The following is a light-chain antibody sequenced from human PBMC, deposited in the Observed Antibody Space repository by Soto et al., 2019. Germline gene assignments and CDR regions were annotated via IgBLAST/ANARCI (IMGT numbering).Light chain of an antibody. Sequence: QSVLTQPASVSGSPGQSTTISCTGTSSDVGTYNLVSWYQHPDGKAPQLVIYEGTKRPSGVSIRFSGSKSGNRASLTISGLQAEDEADYYCCSYAGNSTYVFGTRTKLTVL. CDR3: CSYAGNSTYV. J-gene: IGLJ1*01. V-gene: IGLV2-23*01. CDR2: EGT. CDR1: SSDVGTYNL.